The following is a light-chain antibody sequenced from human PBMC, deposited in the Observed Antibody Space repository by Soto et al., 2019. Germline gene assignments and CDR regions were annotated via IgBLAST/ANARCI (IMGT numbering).Light chain of an antibody. CDR3: QQYHKWPPIT. J-gene: IGKJ5*01. V-gene: IGKV3-15*01. CDR1: QSVDGY. Sequence: ELMMPQSPATLSVAPGVRATLSRNASQSVDGYLAWYQQKPGQAPRLLIYGASTRATGVTARFRGGGSGTEFTLTISSLQSEDSAVYYCQQYHKWPPITFGQGTRLEIK. CDR2: GAS.